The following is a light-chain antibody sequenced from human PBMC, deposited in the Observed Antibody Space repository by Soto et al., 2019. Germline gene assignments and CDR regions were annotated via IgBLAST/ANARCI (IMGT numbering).Light chain of an antibody. CDR2: GIS. J-gene: IGKJ1*01. Sequence: SVLTQTPGPLPLSPEERAAFSSIPSQSVISNYFAWYQQKPGQAPRLLIYGISTRATGVPDRFSGSGSGTDFTLTISRLEPEDFAVYYCEQYGILPRPFGQGTKV. V-gene: IGKV3-20*01. CDR3: EQYGILPRP. CDR1: QSVISNY.